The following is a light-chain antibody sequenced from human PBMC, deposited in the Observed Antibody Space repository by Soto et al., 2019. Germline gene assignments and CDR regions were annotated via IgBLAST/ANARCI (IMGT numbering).Light chain of an antibody. Sequence: QSVLTQPRSVSGSPGQSVTISCTGTRSDIGYYDFVSWYHQRPGKVPKLMIFDVSGRPSGVPDRFSGSKSANTASLTISGLQAEDEGIYYCCSFAGSYTWLFGGGTRSPS. CDR2: DVS. CDR3: CSFAGSYTWL. J-gene: IGLJ3*02. CDR1: RSDIGYYDF. V-gene: IGLV2-11*01.